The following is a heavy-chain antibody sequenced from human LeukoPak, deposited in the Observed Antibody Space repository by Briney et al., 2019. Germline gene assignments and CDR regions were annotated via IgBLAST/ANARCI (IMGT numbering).Heavy chain of an antibody. J-gene: IGHJ1*01. CDR1: RGSISSSSYY. V-gene: IGHV4-39*01. CDR2: IYYSGST. CDR3: AIIGAVAGTYFQH. D-gene: IGHD6-19*01. Sequence: SETLSLTCTVSRGSISSSSYYWGWIRQPPGKGLEWIGSIYYSGSTYYNPSLKSRVTISVDTSKNQFSLKLGSVTAADTAVYYCAIIGAVAGTYFQHWGQGTLVTVSS.